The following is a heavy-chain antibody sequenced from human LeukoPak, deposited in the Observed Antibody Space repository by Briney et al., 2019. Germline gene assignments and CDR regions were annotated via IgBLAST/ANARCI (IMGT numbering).Heavy chain of an antibody. V-gene: IGHV3-23*01. D-gene: IGHD3-10*01. Sequence: GGSLRLSCAASGFTFSSYAMSWVRQAPGKGLEWVSVISTSGDDAYYADSVKGRFTISRDNSKNTLYLQMSSLRADDTAVYYCGRDPQEYGSGLYYGLDVWGQGTTVTVSS. CDR3: GRDPQEYGSGLYYGLDV. CDR2: ISTSGDDA. CDR1: GFTFSSYA. J-gene: IGHJ6*02.